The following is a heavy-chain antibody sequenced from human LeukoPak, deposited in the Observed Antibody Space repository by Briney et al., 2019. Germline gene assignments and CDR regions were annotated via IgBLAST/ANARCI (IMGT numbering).Heavy chain of an antibody. J-gene: IGHJ5*02. Sequence: GGSLRLSCAASGFTFDDYGMSWVRQAPGKGLEWVSSISSSSSYIYYADSVKGRFTISRDNAKNSLYLQMNSLRAEDTAVYYCARETYYYGSGVFDPWGQGTLVTVSS. CDR2: ISSSSSYI. CDR1: GFTFDDYG. CDR3: ARETYYYGSGVFDP. D-gene: IGHD3-10*01. V-gene: IGHV3-21*01.